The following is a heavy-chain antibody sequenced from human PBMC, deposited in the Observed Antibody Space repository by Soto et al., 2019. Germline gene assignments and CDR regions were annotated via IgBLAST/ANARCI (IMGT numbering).Heavy chain of an antibody. J-gene: IGHJ6*02. CDR1: GYTFTNHG. V-gene: IGHV1-18*04. CDR3: TREVGSGSYHPGAGIYGMDV. D-gene: IGHD3-10*01. CDR2: INPYNANT. Sequence: ASVKVSCKTSGYTFTNHGINWVRQAPGQGLEWMGWINPYNANTNYALKLQGRVTMTTDTSTSTAYMDLRSLTSDDTAVYYCTREVGSGSYHPGAGIYGMDVWGQGTTVTVSS.